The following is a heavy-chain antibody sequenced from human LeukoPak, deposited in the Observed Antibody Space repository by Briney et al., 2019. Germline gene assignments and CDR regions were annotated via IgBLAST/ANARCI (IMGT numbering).Heavy chain of an antibody. V-gene: IGHV3-48*03. CDR1: GFTFSNYE. J-gene: IGHJ4*02. Sequence: GGSLRLSCAASGFTFSNYEVNWIRQAPGKGLEWISYISNSGNTKYYADSVKGRFSISRDNANNSVYLQMNNLRAEDTAVYYCAAVIDYRGQGTLVTVSS. CDR2: ISNSGNTK. CDR3: AAVIDY.